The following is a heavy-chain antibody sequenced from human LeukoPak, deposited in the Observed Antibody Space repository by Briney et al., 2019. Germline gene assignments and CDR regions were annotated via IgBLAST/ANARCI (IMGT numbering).Heavy chain of an antibody. J-gene: IGHJ4*02. Sequence: SQTLSLTCTVSGGSISSGGYYWSWIRQPPGKGLEWIAYIYHTGSTNYNPSLKSRVTMSVDTSKNQFSLKLSSVTAADTAVYYCARHFGDDYRRSFDFWGQGTLVTVSS. V-gene: IGHV4-61*08. CDR3: ARHFGDDYRRSFDF. CDR2: IYHTGST. CDR1: GGSISSGGYY. D-gene: IGHD5-24*01.